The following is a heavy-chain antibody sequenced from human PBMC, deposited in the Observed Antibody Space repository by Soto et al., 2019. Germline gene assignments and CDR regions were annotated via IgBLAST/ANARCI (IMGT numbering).Heavy chain of an antibody. CDR1: GFTVSSNY. CDR2: IYSGGST. CDR3: ASSRDSGYYVALDY. V-gene: IGHV3-53*01. Sequence: PGGSLRLSCAASGFTVSSNYMSWVRQAPGKGLEWVSVIYSGGSTYYADSVKGRFTISRDNSKNTLYLQMNSLRAEDTAVYYCASSRDSGYYVALDYWGQGTLVTVSS. J-gene: IGHJ4*02. D-gene: IGHD3-22*01.